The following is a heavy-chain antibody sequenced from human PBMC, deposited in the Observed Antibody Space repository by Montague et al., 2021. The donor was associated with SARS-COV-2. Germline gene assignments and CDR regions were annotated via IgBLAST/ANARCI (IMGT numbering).Heavy chain of an antibody. CDR2: IYNGGGT. Sequence: SETLSLTCTVSGDSIRNSDYSWGWVRQPPGNGLEWIGNIYNGGGTFYNPSLKSRVTIFVDTSKNQFSLKLSSVTAADTAVYYCATRTRYPQNDFGFWGQGTLVTVSS. J-gene: IGHJ4*02. D-gene: IGHD1-14*01. CDR3: ATRTRYPQNDFGF. V-gene: IGHV4-39*01. CDR1: GDSIRNSDYS.